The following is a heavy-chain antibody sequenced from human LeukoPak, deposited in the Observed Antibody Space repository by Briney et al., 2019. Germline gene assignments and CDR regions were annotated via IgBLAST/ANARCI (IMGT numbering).Heavy chain of an antibody. Sequence: GGSLRLSCAASGFTFSSYAMHWVRQAPGKGLEWVAVISYDGSNKYYADSVKGRFTISRDNSKNTLYLQMNSLRAEDTAVYYCARERGRGRDSPWFDYWGQGTLVTVSS. J-gene: IGHJ4*02. CDR3: ARERGRGRDSPWFDY. V-gene: IGHV3-30-3*01. CDR1: GFTFSSYA. CDR2: ISYDGSNK. D-gene: IGHD1-26*01.